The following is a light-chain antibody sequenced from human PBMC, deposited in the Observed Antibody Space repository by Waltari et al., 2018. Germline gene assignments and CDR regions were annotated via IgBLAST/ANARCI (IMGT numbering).Light chain of an antibody. Sequence: FMLTQSHSVSESPGKTVTISCTRSSGNIATNYVQWYQQRPGSAPTKVIYEDNQRPSGVPARFSGSIDSSSNSASLIISGLKAEDEADYYCQSFDSSHVVFGGGTKLTVL. CDR3: QSFDSSHVV. CDR1: SGNIATNY. V-gene: IGLV6-57*03. J-gene: IGLJ2*01. CDR2: EDN.